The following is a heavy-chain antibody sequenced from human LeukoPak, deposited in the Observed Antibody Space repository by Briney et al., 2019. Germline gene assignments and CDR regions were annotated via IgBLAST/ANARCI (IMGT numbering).Heavy chain of an antibody. CDR1: GGSISSGSYY. J-gene: IGHJ4*02. V-gene: IGHV4-61*02. D-gene: IGHD6-19*01. Sequence: SQTLSLTCTVSGGSISSGSYYWSWIRQPAGKGLEWIGRIYTSGSTNYNPSLKSRVTISVDTSKNQFSLKLSSVTAADTAVYYCARVGRSSSGWLPDYWGQETLVTVSS. CDR3: ARVGRSSSGWLPDY. CDR2: IYTSGST.